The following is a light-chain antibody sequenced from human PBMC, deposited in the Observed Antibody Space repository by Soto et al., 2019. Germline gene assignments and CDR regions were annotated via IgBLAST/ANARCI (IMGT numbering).Light chain of an antibody. CDR1: QSVSNSY. V-gene: IGKV3-20*01. CDR2: GAS. Sequence: VLRQSQGTLSLSPGERATLSCRVSQSVSNSYVAWHQQKPGQGPRLLIYGASSRATGIPDRFSGSGSGTDSTLTISRLEPEDFAVYYCQQYGSSPWTFGQGTKVDI. CDR3: QQYGSSPWT. J-gene: IGKJ1*01.